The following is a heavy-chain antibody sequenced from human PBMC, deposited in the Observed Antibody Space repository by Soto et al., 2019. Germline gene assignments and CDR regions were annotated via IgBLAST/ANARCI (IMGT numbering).Heavy chain of an antibody. CDR1: GGSISSGGYY. D-gene: IGHD6-6*01. J-gene: IGHJ6*02. V-gene: IGHV4-31*03. Sequence: QVQLQESGPGLVKPSQTLSLTCTVSGGSISSGGYYWTWIRQHPGKGLEWIGYNYYSGITYYNPSLKSRVTISLDTSKNQFSLKLTAVTAADTAVYYCARGSSIARLYYGMDVWGQGTTVTVSS. CDR2: NYYSGIT. CDR3: ARGSSIARLYYGMDV.